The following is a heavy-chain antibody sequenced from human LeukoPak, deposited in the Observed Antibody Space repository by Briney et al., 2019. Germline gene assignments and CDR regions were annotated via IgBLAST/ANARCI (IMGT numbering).Heavy chain of an antibody. CDR1: GFTFSSYA. CDR2: ISGSGGST. CDR3: ARCSLDFDWKINWFDP. V-gene: IGHV3-23*01. D-gene: IGHD3-9*01. J-gene: IGHJ5*02. Sequence: PGGSLRLSCAASGFTFSSYAMSWVRQAPGKGLEWVSAISGSGGSTYYADSVKGRFTISRDNAKNSLYLQMNSLRAEDTAVYYYARCSLDFDWKINWFDPWGQGTLVTVSS.